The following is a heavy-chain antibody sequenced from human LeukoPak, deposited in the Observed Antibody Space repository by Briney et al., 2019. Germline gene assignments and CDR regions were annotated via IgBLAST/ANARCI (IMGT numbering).Heavy chain of an antibody. CDR1: GYTFTSYG. D-gene: IGHD1-26*01. J-gene: IGHJ3*02. Sequence: ASVKVSCKASGYTFTSYGISWVRQAPGQGLEWMGWISAYNGNTNYAQKLQGRVTMTTDTSTSTAYMELRSLRSDDTAVYYCARVYRSPYPQVPTPGADYAFDIWGQGTMVTVSS. V-gene: IGHV1-18*01. CDR2: ISAYNGNT. CDR3: ARVYRSPYPQVPTPGADYAFDI.